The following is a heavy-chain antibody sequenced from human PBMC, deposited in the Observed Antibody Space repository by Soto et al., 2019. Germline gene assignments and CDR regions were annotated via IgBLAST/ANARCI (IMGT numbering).Heavy chain of an antibody. D-gene: IGHD2-2*01. CDR2: INPSGGST. CDR3: ARDLIVVVLAAQCDRYYCYGMDV. J-gene: IGHJ6*01. CDR1: GYTFTSYY. V-gene: IGHV1-46*01. Sequence: ASVKVSCKASGYTFTSYYMHWVRQAPGQGLEWMGIINPSGGSTSYAQKFQGRVTMTRDTSTSTVYMELSSLRSEDTAVYYCARDLIVVVLAAQCDRYYCYGMDVWGQGTTVTVSS.